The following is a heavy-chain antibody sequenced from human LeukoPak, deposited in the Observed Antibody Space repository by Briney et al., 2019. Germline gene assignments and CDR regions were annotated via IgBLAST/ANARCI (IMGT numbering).Heavy chain of an antibody. V-gene: IGHV6-1*01. CDR3: ARGGIGYCTGSSCYFDS. CDR2: TYYRSKWYS. J-gene: IGHJ4*02. CDR1: GDSVSTNSAA. Sequence: SQTLSLTCAISGDSVSTNSAAWNWLRQSPSRGLEWLGRTYYRSKWYSDYAVSVKSRITINPDTSKNHFSLQLNSVTPEDTAVYYCARGGIGYCTGSSCYFDSWGQGTLVTVSS. D-gene: IGHD2-2*03.